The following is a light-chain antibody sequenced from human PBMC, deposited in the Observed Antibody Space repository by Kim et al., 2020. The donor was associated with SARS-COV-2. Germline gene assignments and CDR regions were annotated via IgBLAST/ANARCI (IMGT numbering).Light chain of an antibody. Sequence: ALGQTVRITCQGDSLRSYYASWYQQKPGQAPVLVMYGENNRPSVIPDRFSGSSSGNTASLTITGAQAEDEADYYCNSRDSSGNHLVFGGGTQLTVL. CDR3: NSRDSSGNHLV. CDR1: SLRSYY. CDR2: GEN. J-gene: IGLJ3*02. V-gene: IGLV3-19*01.